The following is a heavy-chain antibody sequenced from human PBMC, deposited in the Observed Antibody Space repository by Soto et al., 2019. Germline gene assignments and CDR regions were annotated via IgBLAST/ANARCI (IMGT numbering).Heavy chain of an antibody. CDR3: ARMGGRAVARKDY. CDR1: GFTFSDYY. V-gene: IGHV3-11*06. D-gene: IGHD6-19*01. J-gene: IGHJ4*02. Sequence: QVQLVESGGGLIKPGGSLRLSCAASGFTFSDYYMSWIRQAPGKGLEWVSYISSSSSYTNYADSVKGRFTISRDNAKNSLYLQMNSLRAEDTAVYYCARMGGRAVARKDYWGQGTLVTVSS. CDR2: ISSSSSYT.